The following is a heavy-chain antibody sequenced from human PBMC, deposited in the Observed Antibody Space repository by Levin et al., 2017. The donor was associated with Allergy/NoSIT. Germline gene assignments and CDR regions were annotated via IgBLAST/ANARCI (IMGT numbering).Heavy chain of an antibody. Sequence: GESLKISCPASGFTFSSYAMRWVRQAPGKGLKWVSSISGSGGDTRYADSVKGRFTISRDNSKNTLYLQMNSLRTEDTAVYYCAKEMGVNSWYGYFEYWGQGTLVTVSS. J-gene: IGHJ4*02. CDR1: GFTFSSYA. CDR2: ISGSGGDT. CDR3: AKEMGVNSWYGYFEY. V-gene: IGHV3-23*01. D-gene: IGHD6-13*01.